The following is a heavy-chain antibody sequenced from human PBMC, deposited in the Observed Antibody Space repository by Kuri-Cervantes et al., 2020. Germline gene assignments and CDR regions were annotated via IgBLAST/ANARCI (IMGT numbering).Heavy chain of an antibody. V-gene: IGHV3-30*04. CDR1: GFTFSSYA. CDR3: ARGITMVRGRPPRFDY. J-gene: IGHJ4*02. Sequence: GGSLRLSCAASGFTFSSYAMHWVRQAPGKGLEWVAVIWYDGSNKYYADSVKGRFTISRDNSKNTLYLQMNSLRAADTAVYYCARGITMVRGRPPRFDYWGQGTLVTVSS. CDR2: IWYDGSNK. D-gene: IGHD3-10*01.